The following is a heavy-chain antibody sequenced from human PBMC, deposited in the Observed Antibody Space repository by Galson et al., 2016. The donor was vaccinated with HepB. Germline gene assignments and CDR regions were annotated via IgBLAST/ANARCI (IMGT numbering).Heavy chain of an antibody. Sequence: SLRLSCAASGFAFRSHWMHWVRQAPGKGPVWVSRINSDGTISNYPDSVKARFTIPRDNAKSTLHLEMNSLRAEDTAVCYCVRDHLVVPETAYNWFDPWGQGALVTVSS. D-gene: IGHD2-15*01. CDR2: INSDGTIS. CDR1: GFAFRSHW. CDR3: VRDHLVVPETAYNWFDP. J-gene: IGHJ5*02. V-gene: IGHV3-74*01.